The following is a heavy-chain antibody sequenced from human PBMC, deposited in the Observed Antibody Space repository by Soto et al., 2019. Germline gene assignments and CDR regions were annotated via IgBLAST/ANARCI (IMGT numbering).Heavy chain of an antibody. CDR1: GFTFSSYG. D-gene: IGHD6-19*01. CDR3: ARGPPRYSSGWYYFDY. Sequence: QVQLVESGGGVVQPGRSLRLSCAASGFTFSSYGMHWVRQAPGKGLEWVAVIWYDGSNKYYADSVKGRFTISRDNSKNTLYLQMNSLRAEDTAVYYCARGPPRYSSGWYYFDYWGQGTLVTVSS. CDR2: IWYDGSNK. J-gene: IGHJ4*02. V-gene: IGHV3-33*01.